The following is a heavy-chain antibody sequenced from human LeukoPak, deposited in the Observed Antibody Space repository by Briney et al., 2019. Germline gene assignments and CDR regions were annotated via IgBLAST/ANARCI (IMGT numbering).Heavy chain of an antibody. CDR3: AKATMVRGVIID. J-gene: IGHJ4*02. V-gene: IGHV3-23*01. Sequence: GGSLRLSCAASGFTFSSYAMSWVRQAPGKGLEWVSAISGSGGSTYYADSVKGRFTISRDNSKNTPYLQMNSLRAEDTAVYYCAKATMVRGVIIDWGQGTLVTVSS. CDR1: GFTFSSYA. D-gene: IGHD3-10*01. CDR2: ISGSGGST.